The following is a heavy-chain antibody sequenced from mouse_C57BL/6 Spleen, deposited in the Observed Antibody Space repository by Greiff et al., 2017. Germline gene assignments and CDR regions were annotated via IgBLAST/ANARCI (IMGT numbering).Heavy chain of an antibody. CDR2: IRNKANGYTT. D-gene: IGHD2-4*01. CDR1: GFTFTDYY. CDR3: ARYMLDYPFDY. J-gene: IGHJ2*01. V-gene: IGHV7-3*01. Sequence: EVKLVESGGGLVQPGGSLSLSCAASGFTFTDYYMSWVRPPPGKALEWWGFIRNKANGYTTEYSASVKGRFTISRDNSQSILYLQMNALRAEDSATYYCARYMLDYPFDYWGQGTTLTVSS.